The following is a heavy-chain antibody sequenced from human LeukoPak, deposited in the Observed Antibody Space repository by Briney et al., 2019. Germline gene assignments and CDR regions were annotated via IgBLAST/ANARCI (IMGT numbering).Heavy chain of an antibody. Sequence: GESLKISCKGSGYNFNSYWIGWVRQMPGKGLEWMGIINPGDSDTRYSLSFRGQVTVSADKSINNAYLQWSSLKASDTAVYYCARCYCSSSGCRTYYYAMDVWGQGTTVTVSS. CDR2: INPGDSDT. D-gene: IGHD2-2*01. V-gene: IGHV5-51*01. CDR3: ARCYCSSSGCRTYYYAMDV. J-gene: IGHJ6*02. CDR1: GYNFNSYW.